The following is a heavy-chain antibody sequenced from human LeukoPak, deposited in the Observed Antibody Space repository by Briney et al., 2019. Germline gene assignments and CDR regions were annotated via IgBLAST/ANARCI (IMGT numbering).Heavy chain of an antibody. Sequence: GGSLRLSCAASGFTFSSYGMHWVRQAPGKGLEWVAFIRFDGTSEFYADSVKARFTISRDNSQNTVTLQLNNLRIEDTALYYCAKTALSDPSGHYYYMDVWGKGTTVTVSS. CDR1: GFTFSSYG. V-gene: IGHV3-30*02. D-gene: IGHD3-3*01. CDR2: IRFDGTSE. J-gene: IGHJ6*03. CDR3: AKTALSDPSGHYYYMDV.